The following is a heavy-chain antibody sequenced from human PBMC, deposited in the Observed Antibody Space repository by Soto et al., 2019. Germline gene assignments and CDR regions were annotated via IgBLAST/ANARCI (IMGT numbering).Heavy chain of an antibody. CDR2: IHYSGNT. CDR1: GGSISSRDYY. J-gene: IGHJ4*02. Sequence: QVQLQESGPGLVKPSQTLSLTCTVSGGSISSRDYYWSWIRQPPGKGLEWIGYIHYSGNTYYNPSIKSRVTISVDTSKNQFSLKLSSVTAADTAVYYCARGQRVTTSYFDYWGQGTLVTVSS. V-gene: IGHV4-30-4*01. D-gene: IGHD4-17*01. CDR3: ARGQRVTTSYFDY.